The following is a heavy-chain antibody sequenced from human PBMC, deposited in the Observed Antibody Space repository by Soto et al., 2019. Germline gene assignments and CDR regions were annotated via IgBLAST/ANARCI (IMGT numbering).Heavy chain of an antibody. V-gene: IGHV3-48*02. J-gene: IGHJ4*02. D-gene: IGHD1-7*01. CDR3: AREDLLGTRSFDY. Sequence: EVQLVESGGGLVQRGGSLRLSCAASGFTFSSYSMNWVRQAPGKGLEWVSYISSGSKTIYYADSVQGRFTVSRDNAKNSQYLQMSSLTDEDTAVYYCAREDLLGTRSFDYWGRGTLVTVSS. CDR1: GFTFSSYS. CDR2: ISSGSKTI.